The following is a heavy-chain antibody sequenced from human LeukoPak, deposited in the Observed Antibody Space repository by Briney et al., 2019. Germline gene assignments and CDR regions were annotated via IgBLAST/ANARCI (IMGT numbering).Heavy chain of an antibody. D-gene: IGHD1-26*01. CDR2: IWYDGSNK. J-gene: IGHJ4*02. V-gene: IGHV3-33*06. CDR1: GFTFSSYG. CDR3: AKDPGGSYSYFDY. Sequence: PGGSLRLSCAASGFTFSSYGMHWVRQAPGTGLEWVSVIWYDGSNKYYADSVKGRFTISRDNSKNTLYLQMNSLRAEDTAVYYCAKDPGGSYSYFDYWGQGTLVTVSS.